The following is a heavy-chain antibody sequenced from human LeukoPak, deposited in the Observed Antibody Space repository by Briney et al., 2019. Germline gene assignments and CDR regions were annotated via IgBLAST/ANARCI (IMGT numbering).Heavy chain of an antibody. V-gene: IGHV1-2*02. J-gene: IGHJ4*02. CDR1: GYTFTDYY. CDR2: INPNSGET. Sequence: ASVKVSCKTSGYTFTDYYIHWVRQAPGHGLEWMGWINPNSGETNSAQKFQRRVTMTGDTSISTAYMELRRVTSDDTAVYYCARDRDYSNTERGFDYWGQGTLVTVSS. D-gene: IGHD4-11*01. CDR3: ARDRDYSNTERGFDY.